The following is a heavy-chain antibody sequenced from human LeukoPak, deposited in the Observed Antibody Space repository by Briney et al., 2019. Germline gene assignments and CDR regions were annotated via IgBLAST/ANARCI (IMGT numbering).Heavy chain of an antibody. CDR2: INHSGST. V-gene: IGHV4-34*01. CDR3: AREGSSSLMFDY. D-gene: IGHD6-6*01. CDR1: GGSFSGYY. Sequence: PSETLSLTCAVYGGSFSGYYWSWIRQPPGKGLEWIGEINHSGSTNYNPSLKSRVTISVDTSKNQFSLKLSSVTAADTAVYYCAREGSSSLMFDYWGREPWSPSPQ. J-gene: IGHJ4*02.